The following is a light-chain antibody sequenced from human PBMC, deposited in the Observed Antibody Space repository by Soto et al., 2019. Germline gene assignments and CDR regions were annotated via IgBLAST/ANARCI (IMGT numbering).Light chain of an antibody. CDR1: QTVSSW. V-gene: IGKV1-39*01. CDR2: AAS. J-gene: IGKJ1*01. CDR3: QQSYSSPPT. Sequence: DIQMTKSPSTLSGSGGDRVTITCRASQTVSSWLAWYQQKPGKAPTLLIFAASRLQSGVPSRFSVSRSGPDFTLTISSLQPEEFATYYCQQSYSSPPTFGQGTKVDIK.